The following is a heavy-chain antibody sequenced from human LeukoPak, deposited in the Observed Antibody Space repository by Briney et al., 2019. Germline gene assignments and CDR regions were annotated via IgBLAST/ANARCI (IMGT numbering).Heavy chain of an antibody. CDR2: INAYNGNT. Sequence: ASVKVSCKTSGYTFTSYGISWVRQSPGQGLEWMGWINAYNGNTNYPQKLQGRVAMTTDTSTSTAYMELWSLRSDDTAVYYCARLLGPWGQGTLVTVSS. V-gene: IGHV1-18*01. D-gene: IGHD3-10*01. J-gene: IGHJ5*02. CDR3: ARLLGP. CDR1: GYTFTSYG.